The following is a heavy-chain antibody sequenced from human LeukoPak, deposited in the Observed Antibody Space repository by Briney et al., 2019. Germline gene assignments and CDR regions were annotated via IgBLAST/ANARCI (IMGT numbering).Heavy chain of an antibody. Sequence: SETLSLTCAVYGGSFSGYYWSWIRQPPGKGLEWIGEINHSGSTDYNPSLKSRVTISVDTSKNQFSLKLSSVTAADTAVYYCARGRPAVTTFRWFDPWGQGTLVTVSS. CDR2: INHSGST. CDR1: GGSFSGYY. V-gene: IGHV4-34*01. CDR3: ARGRPAVTTFRWFDP. D-gene: IGHD4-4*01. J-gene: IGHJ5*02.